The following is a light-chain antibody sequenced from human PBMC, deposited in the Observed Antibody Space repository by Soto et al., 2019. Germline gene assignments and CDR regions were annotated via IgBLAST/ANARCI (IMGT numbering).Light chain of an antibody. CDR1: QSVSSSY. Sequence: EIVLTQSPGTLSLSPGERATLSWRASQSVSSSYLAWYQQKHGQAPRLLIYGASSRATGIPDRFSGSGYGTDFTLTISRLETEDFAVYYCQQRSNWPRTFGQGTKVDIK. J-gene: IGKJ1*01. CDR2: GAS. CDR3: QQRSNWPRT. V-gene: IGKV3D-20*02.